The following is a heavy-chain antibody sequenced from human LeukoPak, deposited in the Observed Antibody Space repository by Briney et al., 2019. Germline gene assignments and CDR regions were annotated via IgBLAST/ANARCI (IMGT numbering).Heavy chain of an antibody. D-gene: IGHD4-17*01. J-gene: IGHJ4*02. Sequence: ASVKVSCKASGGTFSSYAISWVRQAPGQGLEWMGRIIPILGIANYAQKFQGRVTITADKSTSTAYMELSSLRSEDTAVYHCARAQHYGDYFDYWGQGTLVTVSS. V-gene: IGHV1-69*04. CDR2: IIPILGIA. CDR1: GGTFSSYA. CDR3: ARAQHYGDYFDY.